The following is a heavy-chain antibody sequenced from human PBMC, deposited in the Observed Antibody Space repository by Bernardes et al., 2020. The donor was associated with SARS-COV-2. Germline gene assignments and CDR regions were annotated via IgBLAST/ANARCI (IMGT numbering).Heavy chain of an antibody. CDR2: VHSSGTS. CDR3: AGSSCGIDCYIGGLRSWEYGMDI. CDR1: GGSVSSSTYY. V-gene: IGHV4-39*01. Sequence: SETLSLTCTVSGGSVSSSTYYWGWIRQPPGKGLEWIGSVHSSGTSYYNPSLQSRVRASVDRSNTQFSLSLTYVTAADTAVYYCAGSSCGIDCYIGGLRSWEYGMDIWGQGTTVTVSS. J-gene: IGHJ6*02. D-gene: IGHD2-21*01.